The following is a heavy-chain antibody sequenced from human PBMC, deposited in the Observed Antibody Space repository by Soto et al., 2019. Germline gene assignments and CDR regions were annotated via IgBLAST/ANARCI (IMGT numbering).Heavy chain of an antibody. CDR1: GYIFTTYS. J-gene: IGHJ4*02. CDR3: ARGPQPSDF. V-gene: IGHV1-18*04. CDR2: INTYNGKT. Sequence: QVQLVQSGAEVKKPGDSVKVSCKTSGYIFTTYSIAWVRQAPGQGLEWMGWINTYNGKTHYAQKFQGRVYVTTDPSTGTVYMELRSLTSDDTAVYYCARGPQPSDFWGQGTLVTVSS.